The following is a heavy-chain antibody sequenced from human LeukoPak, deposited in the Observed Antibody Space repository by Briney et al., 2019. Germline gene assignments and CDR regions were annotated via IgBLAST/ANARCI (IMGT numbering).Heavy chain of an antibody. J-gene: IGHJ4*02. CDR2: IKPDESEK. D-gene: IGHD3-9*01. Sequence: PGGSLRLSCAASGFTFSSYAMSWVRQAPGKGLEWVANIKPDESEKYYVGSVKGRFTISRDNAKNSLYLQMNSLRAEDSALYYCAKWGPYDILTGRVNWGQGTLVTVSS. CDR1: GFTFSSYA. V-gene: IGHV3-7*03. CDR3: AKWGPYDILTGRVN.